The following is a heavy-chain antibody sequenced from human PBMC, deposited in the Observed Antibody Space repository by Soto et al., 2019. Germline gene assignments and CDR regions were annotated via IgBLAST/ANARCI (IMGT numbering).Heavy chain of an antibody. CDR1: GFSLNTSGVG. CDR3: AHRLYITMVRGVIIRESWFDP. J-gene: IGHJ5*02. V-gene: IGHV2-5*02. D-gene: IGHD3-10*01. CDR2: IYWDDDK. Sequence: SGPTLVKPTQTLTLTCTFSGFSLNTSGVGVGWIRQPPGKALEWLALIYWDDDKRYSPSLKSRLTITKDTSKNQVVLTMTNVDPVDTATYYCAHRLYITMVRGVIIRESWFDPWGQGTLVTVSS.